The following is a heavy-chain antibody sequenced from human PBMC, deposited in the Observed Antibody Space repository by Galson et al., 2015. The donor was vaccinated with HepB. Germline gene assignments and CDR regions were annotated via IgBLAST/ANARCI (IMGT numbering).Heavy chain of an antibody. J-gene: IGHJ2*01. Sequence: SLRLSFSSSLFTFIIYSIIFFRQAPGKGLEWVSAISCGDFITDYSDSVKVRFTISRYNSNNTLYLQMNSLRAEDTAVYYCAKWVLLQGNRYFDLWGRGTLVTVSS. V-gene: IGHV3-23*01. CDR3: AKWVLLQGNRYFDL. CDR2: ISCGDFIT. CDR1: LFTFIIYS. D-gene: IGHD3-22*01.